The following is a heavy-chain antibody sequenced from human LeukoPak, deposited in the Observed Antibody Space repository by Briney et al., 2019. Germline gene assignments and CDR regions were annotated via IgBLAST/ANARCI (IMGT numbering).Heavy chain of an antibody. V-gene: IGHV4-31*03. Sequence: SETLSLTCTGSGGSISSGGYYWSWIRQHPGKGLEWIGYIYYSGNTYYNPSLRSRVTISIDTPKNQFSLKLSSVTAADTAVYYCARAHHSYDGSGKFGSWGQGTLVTVSS. CDR2: IYYSGNT. CDR3: ARAHHSYDGSGKFGS. D-gene: IGHD3-22*01. CDR1: GGSISSGGYY. J-gene: IGHJ4*02.